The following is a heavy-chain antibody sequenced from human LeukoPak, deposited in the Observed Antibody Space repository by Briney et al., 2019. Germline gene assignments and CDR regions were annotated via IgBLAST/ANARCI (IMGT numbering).Heavy chain of an antibody. D-gene: IGHD4-23*01. V-gene: IGHV3-30*04. CDR2: ISYDGSNK. J-gene: IGHJ4*02. CDR3: ARDPLVVTEYYFDY. Sequence: GRSLRLSCAASGFTFSSYAMHWVRQAPGKGLEWVAVISYDGSNKYYADSVKGRFTISRDNSKNTLYLQMNSLRAEDTAVYYCARDPLVVTEYYFDYWGQGTLVTVSS. CDR1: GFTFSSYA.